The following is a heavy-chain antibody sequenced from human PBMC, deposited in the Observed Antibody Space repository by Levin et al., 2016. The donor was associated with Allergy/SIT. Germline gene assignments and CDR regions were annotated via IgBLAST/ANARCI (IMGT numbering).Heavy chain of an antibody. CDR3: ARDLDYPPYYYGMDV. CDR1: GGSISSGGYY. V-gene: IGHV4-31*03. Sequence: SETLSLTCTVSGGSISSGGYYWSWIRQHPGKGLEWIGYIYYSGSTYYNPSLKSRVTISVDTSKNQFSLKLSSVTAADTAVYYCARDLDYPPYYYGMDVWGQGTTVTVSS. CDR2: IYYSGST. D-gene: IGHD4-11*01. J-gene: IGHJ6*02.